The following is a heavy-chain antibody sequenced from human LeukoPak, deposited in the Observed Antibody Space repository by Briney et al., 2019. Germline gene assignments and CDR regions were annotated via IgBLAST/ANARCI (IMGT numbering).Heavy chain of an antibody. CDR2: IYYSGST. CDR3: ARDHGYYDSSGPTGWFDP. CDR1: GGSISSSSYY. Sequence: SETLSLTCTVSGGSISSSSYYWGWIRQPPGKGLEWIGSIYYSGSTYYNPSLKSRVTISVDTSKNQFSLKLSSVTAADTAVYYCARDHGYYDSSGPTGWFDPWGQGTLVTVSS. V-gene: IGHV4-39*07. J-gene: IGHJ5*02. D-gene: IGHD3-22*01.